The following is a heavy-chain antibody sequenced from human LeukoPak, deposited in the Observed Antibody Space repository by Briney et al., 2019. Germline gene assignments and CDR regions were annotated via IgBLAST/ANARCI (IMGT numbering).Heavy chain of an antibody. CDR3: ARAPWDSSGYYDHDY. J-gene: IGHJ4*02. CDR2: IYSDGDT. Sequence: PGGSLRLSCAASGFTVSNNYMSWVRQAPGKGLEWVSVIYSDGDTYYADSVKGRFTISRDNSRNTLYLQMNSLRAEDTAVYYCARAPWDSSGYYDHDYWGQGTLVTVSS. CDR1: GFTVSNNY. V-gene: IGHV3-53*01. D-gene: IGHD3-22*01.